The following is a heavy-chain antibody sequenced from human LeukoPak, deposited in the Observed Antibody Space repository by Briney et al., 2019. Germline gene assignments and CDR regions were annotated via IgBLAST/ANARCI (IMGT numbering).Heavy chain of an antibody. J-gene: IGHJ4*02. Sequence: GGSLRLSCAASGFTFSNYATRWVRQAPGKGLEWVSGISGSGGSTYYADSVKGRFTISRDNSKNTLYLQMNSLRAEDTAVYYCAKSEHCPALDYWGQGTLVTVSS. V-gene: IGHV3-23*01. D-gene: IGHD1-14*01. CDR2: ISGSGGST. CDR1: GFTFSNYA. CDR3: AKSEHCPALDY.